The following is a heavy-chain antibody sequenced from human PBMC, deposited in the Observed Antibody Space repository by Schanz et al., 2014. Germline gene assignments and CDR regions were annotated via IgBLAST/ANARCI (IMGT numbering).Heavy chain of an antibody. D-gene: IGHD2-8*02. CDR3: TRDRGALVTHNDALNL. CDR1: GFPFRGHA. CDR2: ISTDGTNT. J-gene: IGHJ3*01. V-gene: IGHV3-30*04. Sequence: HVQLVESGGGVVQPGRSLRLSCAASGFPFRGHAMHWVRPAPGKGLEKVAAISTDGTNTYYAASVRGRFTISRDNSKNTVYLQMDSLRSENTAVYYCTRDRGALVTHNDALNLWGQGTMVSVSS.